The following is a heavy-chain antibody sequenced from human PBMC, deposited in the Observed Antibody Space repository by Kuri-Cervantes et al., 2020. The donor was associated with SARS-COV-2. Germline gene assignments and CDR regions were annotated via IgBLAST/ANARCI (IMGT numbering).Heavy chain of an antibody. J-gene: IGHJ4*02. V-gene: IGHV3-30-3*01. D-gene: IGHD3-10*01. CDR3: ARDHDITMVQGVYFDY. CDR2: ISYDGSNK. CDR1: GFTVSSYA. Sequence: GGSLRLSCAASGFTVSSYAMHWVRQAPGKGLEWVAVISYDGSNKYYADSVKCRFTISRDNSKSPLYLQMNSLRAEDTAVYYCARDHDITMVQGVYFDYWGQGTLVTVSS.